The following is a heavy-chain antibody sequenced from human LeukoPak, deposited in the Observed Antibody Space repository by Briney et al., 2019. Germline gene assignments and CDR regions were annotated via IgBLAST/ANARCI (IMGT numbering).Heavy chain of an antibody. Sequence: PGGTLRLSCAPSRFTLRIYDMNCGPHAPGKRLECGSSITTSRRYIYYTDSVRGRFTISRDDAKNSLYLEKNSLRAEDTAVYYCARGDCSSSTCYLRRSWFDPWGQGTLVTVSS. J-gene: IGHJ5*02. CDR3: ARGDCSSSTCYLRRSWFDP. V-gene: IGHV3-21*01. CDR2: ITTSRRYI. D-gene: IGHD2-2*01. CDR1: RFTLRIYD.